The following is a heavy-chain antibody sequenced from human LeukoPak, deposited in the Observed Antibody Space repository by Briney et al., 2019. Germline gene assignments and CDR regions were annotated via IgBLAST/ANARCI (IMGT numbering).Heavy chain of an antibody. CDR1: GFIFSSYN. Sequence: GGSLRLSCAASGFIFSSYNMNWVRQAPGKGLEWISYISSSSSFIYYGDSVKGRFTISRDNSKNTLYLQMNSLGAEDTAVYYCAKDQYCSSTSCSGGKDYWGQGTLVTVSS. V-gene: IGHV3-48*01. D-gene: IGHD2-2*01. J-gene: IGHJ4*02. CDR3: AKDQYCSSTSCSGGKDY. CDR2: ISSSSSFI.